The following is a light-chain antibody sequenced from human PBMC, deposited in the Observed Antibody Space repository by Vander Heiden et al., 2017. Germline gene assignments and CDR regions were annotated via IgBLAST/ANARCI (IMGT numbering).Light chain of an antibody. CDR2: SNN. Sequence: QPVLIQSPSTSGTPGQRVTISCSGSRSNIGNNAVHWYQQLPGTAPKLLIHSNNQRPSGVPDRFSGSKSGTSASLAINGLQSEDEADYSCAAWDDSLNGVVFGGGTKLTVL. V-gene: IGLV1-44*01. J-gene: IGLJ2*01. CDR1: RSNIGNNA. CDR3: AAWDDSLNGVV.